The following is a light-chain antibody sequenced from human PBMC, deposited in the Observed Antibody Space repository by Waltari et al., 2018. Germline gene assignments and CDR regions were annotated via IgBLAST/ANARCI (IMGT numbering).Light chain of an antibody. V-gene: IGKV3-11*01. CDR3: QQRTSWPPIT. CDR1: ESVSTY. CDR2: DAS. Sequence: EIVLTQSPATLSLSPGERDTLSCRASESVSTYLGWYQQKPGQAPRLLIYDASSRATGTPARFSGSGSETDFTLTISSIEPEDFAVYYCQQRTSWPPITFGQGTRLEIK. J-gene: IGKJ5*01.